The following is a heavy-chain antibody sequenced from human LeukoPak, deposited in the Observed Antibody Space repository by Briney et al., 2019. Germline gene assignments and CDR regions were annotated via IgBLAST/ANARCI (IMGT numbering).Heavy chain of an antibody. Sequence: SETLSLTCTVSGGSISSSSYYWGWIRQPPGKGLEWIGSIYYSGSTYYNPSLKSRVTISVDTSKNQFSLKLSSVTAADTAVYYCARDEYPSVGVVNRYWYFDLWGRGTLVTVSS. V-gene: IGHV4-39*02. CDR2: IYYSGST. D-gene: IGHD3-3*01. CDR1: GGSISSSSYY. J-gene: IGHJ2*01. CDR3: ARDEYPSVGVVNRYWYFDL.